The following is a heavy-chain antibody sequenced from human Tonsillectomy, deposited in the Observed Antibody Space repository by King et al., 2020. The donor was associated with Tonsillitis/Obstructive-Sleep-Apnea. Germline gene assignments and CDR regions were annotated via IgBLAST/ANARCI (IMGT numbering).Heavy chain of an antibody. Sequence: VQLQESGPGLVEPSETLSLTCTVSGDSINSYYWSWIRQPPGKGLEWIGYISYSGNTNYNPSLKSRVTISIDTSKNQFSLKLRSVTAADTAVYYCAGSKGSGSYFDYWGQGTLVTVSS. CDR2: ISYSGNT. CDR3: AGSKGSGSYFDY. V-gene: IGHV4-59*01. D-gene: IGHD3-3*01. CDR1: GDSINSYY. J-gene: IGHJ4*02.